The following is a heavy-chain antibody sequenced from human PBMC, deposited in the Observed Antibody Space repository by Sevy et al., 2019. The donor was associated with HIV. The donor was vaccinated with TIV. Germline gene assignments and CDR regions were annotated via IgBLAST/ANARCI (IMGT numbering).Heavy chain of an antibody. CDR3: ARLGNAKYYYDSSGYFQIDY. D-gene: IGHD3-22*01. CDR2: FYYSGST. V-gene: IGHV4-39*01. Sequence: SETLSLTCAVSGGSINSSSYYWGWIRQPPGKGLEWIGSFYYSGSTYYNPSLKSRVTISVVPSKNQFSLKLSSVTAADTAVYYCARLGNAKYYYDSSGYFQIDYWGQGTLVTVSS. CDR1: GGSINSSSYY. J-gene: IGHJ4*02.